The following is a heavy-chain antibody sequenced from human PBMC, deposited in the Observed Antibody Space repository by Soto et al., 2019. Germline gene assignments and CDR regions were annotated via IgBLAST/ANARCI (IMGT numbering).Heavy chain of an antibody. CDR3: ARGLRGVLDY. V-gene: IGHV3-33*01. CDR2: ISNDENIK. CDR1: GFNFGNFG. J-gene: IGHJ4*02. D-gene: IGHD5-12*01. Sequence: GGSLRLSCVASGFNFGNFGMHWVRQAPGKGLEWLTVISNDENIKQDSVRGRFAIARDNSRNTLYLHLTSLRAEDTAIYYCARGLRGVLDYWGQGTLVTVSS.